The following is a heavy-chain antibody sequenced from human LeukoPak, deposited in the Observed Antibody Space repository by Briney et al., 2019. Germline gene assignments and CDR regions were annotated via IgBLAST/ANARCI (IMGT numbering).Heavy chain of an antibody. J-gene: IGHJ4*02. Sequence: SETLSLTCSVYAGSISSSSYYWGWIRQPPGKGLEWIGNIYYSGSTYYNPSLKSRVTVSVDTSKNQFSLKLSSVTAADTAVYYCAGDYGDYSFDYWSQGTLVTVSS. CDR2: IYYSGST. V-gene: IGHV4-39*01. D-gene: IGHD4-17*01. CDR1: AGSISSSSYY. CDR3: AGDYGDYSFDY.